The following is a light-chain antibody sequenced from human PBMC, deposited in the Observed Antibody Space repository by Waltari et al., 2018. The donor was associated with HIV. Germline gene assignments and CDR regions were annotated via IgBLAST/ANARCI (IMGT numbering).Light chain of an antibody. V-gene: IGLV3-21*04. CDR3: AVWDDSLSEYV. Sequence: YVLTQPPSVSVAPGKTATITCGGNNIGDKHVHWYQQKSGQAPVLVIYDDKLRPSGIPARISGSNSGGTDTLTISGVEVGDEGDYYCAVWDDSLSEYVFATGTKVFVL. J-gene: IGLJ1*01. CDR2: DDK. CDR1: NIGDKH.